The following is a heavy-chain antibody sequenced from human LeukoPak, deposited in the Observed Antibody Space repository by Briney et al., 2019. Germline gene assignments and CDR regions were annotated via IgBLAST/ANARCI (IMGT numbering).Heavy chain of an antibody. CDR2: ISYDGNNK. CDR3: ARDWGMTTVYSFDF. J-gene: IGHJ4*02. Sequence: GGSLRLSCAASGFTFSDYYVSWIRQAPGKGLEWVALISYDGNNKYYADSVKGRFTISRDNSKNTLYVQMNSLRAEDTALYYCARDWGMTTVYSFDFWGQGTLVTVSS. CDR1: GFTFSDYY. V-gene: IGHV3-30-3*01. D-gene: IGHD4-17*01.